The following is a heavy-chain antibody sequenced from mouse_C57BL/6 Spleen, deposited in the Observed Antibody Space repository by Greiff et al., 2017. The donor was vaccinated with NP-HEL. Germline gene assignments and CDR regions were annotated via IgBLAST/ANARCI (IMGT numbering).Heavy chain of an antibody. Sequence: QVQLQQPGAELVKPGASVKLSCKASGYTFTSYWMQWVKQRPGQGLEWIGEIDPSDSYTNYNQKFKGKATLTVDTSSSTAYMQLSSLTSEDSAVYYCARGNYGYDEGFAYWGQGTLVTVSA. CDR3: ARGNYGYDEGFAY. CDR1: GYTFTSYW. V-gene: IGHV1-50*01. CDR2: IDPSDSYT. D-gene: IGHD2-2*01. J-gene: IGHJ3*01.